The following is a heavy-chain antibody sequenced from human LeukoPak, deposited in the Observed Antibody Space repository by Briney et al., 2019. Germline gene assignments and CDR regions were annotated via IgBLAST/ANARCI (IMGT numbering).Heavy chain of an antibody. CDR1: GGSISSSSYY. CDR3: ARLAAADPDY. V-gene: IGHV4-39*01. D-gene: IGHD6-13*01. J-gene: IGHJ4*02. Sequence: SETLSLTCTVSGGSISSSSYYWAWIRQPPGKGLEWIGSIYYTGSTYYNPSLKSRVTISVDTSKNQFSLKLSSVTAADTAVYYCARLAAADPDYWGQGTLVTVSS. CDR2: IYYTGST.